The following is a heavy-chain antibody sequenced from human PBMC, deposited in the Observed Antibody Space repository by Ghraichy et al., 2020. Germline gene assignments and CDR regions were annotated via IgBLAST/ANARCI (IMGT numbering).Heavy chain of an antibody. V-gene: IGHV3-23*01. CDR1: GFTFSSYA. CDR3: AKDEGGSGWYLTPNWFDP. J-gene: IGHJ5*02. Sequence: GGSLRLSCAASGFTFSSYAMSWVRQAPGKGLEWVSAISGSGGSTYYADSVKGRFTISRDNSKNTLYLQMNSLRAEDTAVYYCAKDEGGSGWYLTPNWFDPWGQGTLVTVSS. D-gene: IGHD6-19*01. CDR2: ISGSGGST.